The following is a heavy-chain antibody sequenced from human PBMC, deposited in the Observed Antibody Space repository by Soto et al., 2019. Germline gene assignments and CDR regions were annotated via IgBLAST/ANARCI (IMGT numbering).Heavy chain of an antibody. CDR3: ARRGYDFWSGLDV. V-gene: IGHV5-10-1*01. D-gene: IGHD3-3*01. CDR1: GYNFTSYW. CDR2: IDPTDSFT. Sequence: GESVKTSCKGSGYNFTSYWIIWVRQMAGKGLEWMGNIDPTDSFTNYSPSFQGHVTISTDKSMSTAYLQWGTLKASDTAMYYCARRGYDFWSGLDVWGQGTTVTVSS. J-gene: IGHJ6*02.